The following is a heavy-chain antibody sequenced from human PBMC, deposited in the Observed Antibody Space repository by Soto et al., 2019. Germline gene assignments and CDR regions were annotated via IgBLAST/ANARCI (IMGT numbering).Heavy chain of an antibody. CDR1: GFTFSDYP. J-gene: IGHJ4*01. Sequence: QVKLVESGGGVVQPGASLRLSCVDSGFTFSDYPVHCVRRAPWKGLEWGAAISYDGNDESNSDSVKGRFTISRDNSKTTVYLQKKSLRSDDIAVYNCSRVMRHHYHSGQLDYFGQGTLVTVSS. CDR3: SRVMRHHYHSGQLDY. V-gene: IGHV3-30-3*01. CDR2: ISYDGNDE. D-gene: IGHD3-10*01.